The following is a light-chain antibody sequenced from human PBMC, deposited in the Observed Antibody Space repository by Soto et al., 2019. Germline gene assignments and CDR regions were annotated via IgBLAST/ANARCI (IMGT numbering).Light chain of an antibody. J-gene: IGKJ3*01. Sequence: NVFWHSPRPLSLFSGGKDTLSRRAKYSVSSSYLAWYQQKPGQAPRLLIYGASSRATGIPDRFSGSGSGTDFTLTISRLEPEDFAVYYCQQYGSSPPFTFGPGTKVDIK. V-gene: IGKV3-20*01. CDR1: YSVSSSY. CDR2: GAS. CDR3: QQYGSSPPFT.